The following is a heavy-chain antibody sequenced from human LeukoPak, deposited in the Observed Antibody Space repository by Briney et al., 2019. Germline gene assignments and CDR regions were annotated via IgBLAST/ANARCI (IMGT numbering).Heavy chain of an antibody. CDR3: AREGYGGTSDAFDI. V-gene: IGHV3-48*03. Sequence: PGGSLRLSCATSGFTFSTCEMDWVRQAPGKGLEWVSYISSSGSIYYTGSVKGRFTISRDNAKNSLYLQMNSLRAEDTAIYYCAREGYGGTSDAFDIWGQGTMVTVSS. J-gene: IGHJ3*02. D-gene: IGHD4-23*01. CDR1: GFTFSTCE. CDR2: ISSSGSI.